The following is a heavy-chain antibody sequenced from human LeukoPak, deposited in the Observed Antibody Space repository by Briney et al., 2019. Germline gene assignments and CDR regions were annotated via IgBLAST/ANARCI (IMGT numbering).Heavy chain of an antibody. V-gene: IGHV3-23*01. CDR1: GFTFSSYS. Sequence: GGSLRLSCATSGFTFSSYSMNWVRQAPGKGLEWVSGISGSGGSTYYADSVKGRFTISRDNSKNTLYLQMNSLRAEDTAVYYCAKDLGAWYFDLWGRGTLVTVSS. D-gene: IGHD1-26*01. CDR3: AKDLGAWYFDL. J-gene: IGHJ2*01. CDR2: ISGSGGST.